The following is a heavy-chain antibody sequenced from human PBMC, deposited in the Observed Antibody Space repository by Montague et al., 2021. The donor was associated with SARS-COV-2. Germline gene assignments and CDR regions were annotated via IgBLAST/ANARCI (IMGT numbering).Heavy chain of an antibody. Sequence: SLRLSCXASGFTFSSYAMHWVRQAPGKGLEWVAVISYDGSNKYYXDSVKGRFTISRDNSKNTLYLQMNSLRAEDTAVYYCARDNYDYVWGSYRYSYWGQGTLVTVSS. V-gene: IGHV3-30*04. CDR3: ARDNYDYVWGSYRYSY. CDR2: ISYDGSNK. CDR1: GFTFSSYA. J-gene: IGHJ4*02. D-gene: IGHD3-16*02.